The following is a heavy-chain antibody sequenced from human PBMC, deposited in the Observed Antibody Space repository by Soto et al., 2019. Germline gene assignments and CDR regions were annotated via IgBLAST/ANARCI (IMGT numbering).Heavy chain of an antibody. CDR1: GDSISSKSAA. V-gene: IGHV6-1*01. J-gene: IGHJ2*01. CDR2: TYYRSKWYN. D-gene: IGHD3-10*01. CDR3: ARGRVLLWFGGNWYFDL. Sequence: SQTLSLTCAISGDSISSKSAAWDWNRQSPSRGLEWLGRTYYRSKWYNDYAVSVKSRITINPDTSKNQFSLQLNSVTPEDTAVYYCARGRVLLWFGGNWYFDLWGRGTLVTV.